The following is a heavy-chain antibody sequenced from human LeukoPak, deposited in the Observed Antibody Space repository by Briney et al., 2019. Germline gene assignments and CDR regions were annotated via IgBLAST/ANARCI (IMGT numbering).Heavy chain of an antibody. V-gene: IGHV3-21*01. J-gene: IGHJ4*02. CDR3: AKQGIAAEGGY. CDR2: ISSSNSYI. D-gene: IGHD6-13*01. CDR1: GFTFSSYS. Sequence: GGSLRLSCAASGFTFSSYSMNWVRQAPGKGLEWVSSISSSNSYIYYADSVKGRFTISRDNAKNSLYLQMNSLRAEDTAVYYCAKQGIAAEGGYWGQGTLVTVSS.